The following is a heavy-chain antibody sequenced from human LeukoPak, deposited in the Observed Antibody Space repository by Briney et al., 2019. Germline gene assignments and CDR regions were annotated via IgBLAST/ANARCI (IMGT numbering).Heavy chain of an antibody. V-gene: IGHV3-7*03. CDR1: GFTFSSYW. CDR3: ARADRMYYYGSGKSY. D-gene: IGHD3-10*01. J-gene: IGHJ4*02. CDR2: IKQDGSEK. Sequence: GGSLRLSCAASGFTFSSYWMSWVRQAPGKGLEWVANIKQDGSEKYYVDSVKGRLTISRDNAKNSLYLQMNSLRAEDTAVYYCARADRMYYYGSGKSYWGQGTLVTVSS.